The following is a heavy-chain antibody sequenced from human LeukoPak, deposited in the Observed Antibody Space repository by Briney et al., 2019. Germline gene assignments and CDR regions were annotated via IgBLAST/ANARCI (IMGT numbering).Heavy chain of an antibody. Sequence: SETLSLTCTVSGASTSSDYWSWIRQPPGKGLEWIAHVYYSGSTNYNPSLKSRVTISLDTSKNPFSLKLSSVTAADTAVYYCARDVGATTSYFDYWGQGTLVTVSS. CDR2: VYYSGST. D-gene: IGHD1-26*01. CDR1: GASTSSDY. J-gene: IGHJ4*02. CDR3: ARDVGATTSYFDY. V-gene: IGHV4-59*01.